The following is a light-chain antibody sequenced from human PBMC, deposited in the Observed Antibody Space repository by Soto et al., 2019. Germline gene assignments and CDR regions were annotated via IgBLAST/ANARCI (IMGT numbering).Light chain of an antibody. V-gene: IGLV3-21*02. Sequence: SYELTQPPSLSVAPGQTARITCGGNNIGNTGVHWYQQKPGQAPVLVVYDDNDRPSGIPERFSGSNSGNTATLTINRVEAGDEADFYCQLWDSSTDHVVFGGGAKVTVL. CDR3: QLWDSSTDHVV. CDR1: NIGNTG. CDR2: DDN. J-gene: IGLJ2*01.